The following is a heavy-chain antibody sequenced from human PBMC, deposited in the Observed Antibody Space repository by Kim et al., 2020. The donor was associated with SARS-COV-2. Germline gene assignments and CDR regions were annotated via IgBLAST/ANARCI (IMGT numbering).Heavy chain of an antibody. D-gene: IGHD6-19*01. Sequence: AQKLQGRVTMTTDTSTSTAYMELRSLRSDDTAVYYCARGSGWFTYYFDYWGQGTLVTVSS. V-gene: IGHV1-18*01. J-gene: IGHJ4*02. CDR3: ARGSGWFTYYFDY.